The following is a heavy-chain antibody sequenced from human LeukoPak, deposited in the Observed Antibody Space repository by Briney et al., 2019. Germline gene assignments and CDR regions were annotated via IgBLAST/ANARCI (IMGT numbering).Heavy chain of an antibody. V-gene: IGHV3-23*01. CDR3: AKDGAPMIVVVITYFDY. CDR2: ISGSGGRT. D-gene: IGHD3-22*01. Sequence: PGGSLRLSCAASGFTFSSYAMSWVRQAPGKGLEWVSAISGSGGRTYYADSVKGRFTISRDNSKNTLYLQMNSLRAEDTAVYYCAKDGAPMIVVVITYFDYWGQGTLVTVSS. CDR1: GFTFSSYA. J-gene: IGHJ4*02.